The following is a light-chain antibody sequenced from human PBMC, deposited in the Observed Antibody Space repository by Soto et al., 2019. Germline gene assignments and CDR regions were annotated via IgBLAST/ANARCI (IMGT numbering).Light chain of an antibody. CDR2: KAS. CDR3: QQYNSYPVA. Sequence: DIQMTQSPSTLSASVGDRVTITCRASQSISSWLAWYQQKPGKAPKLLIYKASSLESGVPSRFSGSGSGTEFTLTISSLQPDDFATYYYQQYNSYPVAFGQGIKVEIK. V-gene: IGKV1-5*03. CDR1: QSISSW. J-gene: IGKJ1*01.